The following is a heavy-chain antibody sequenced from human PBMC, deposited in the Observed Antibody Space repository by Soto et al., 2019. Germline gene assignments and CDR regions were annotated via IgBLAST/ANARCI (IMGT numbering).Heavy chain of an antibody. J-gene: IGHJ5*02. CDR3: ARDAAATGNWFDP. CDR2: ISYSGSS. D-gene: IGHD6-13*01. V-gene: IGHV4-30-4*01. CDR1: GGSIISGDFY. Sequence: SETLSLTCTVSGGSIISGDFYCSWIRQPPGKGLEWIGSISYSGSSYYTPSIKSRIAMSVDTSKNQFSLNLNSVTAADTAVYYCARDAAATGNWFDPWGQGALVTVSS.